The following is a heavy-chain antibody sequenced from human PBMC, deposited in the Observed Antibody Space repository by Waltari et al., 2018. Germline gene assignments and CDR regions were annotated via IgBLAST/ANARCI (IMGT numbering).Heavy chain of an antibody. CDR1: GGSISSHY. Sequence: QVQLQESGPGLVKPSETLSLTCTVSGGSISSHYWSWIRQPPGKGLEWIGYVYYSGGTNYTPSLRSRVTISVDTSKNQFSLKLSSVTAADTAVYYCARAVVDVTFDYWGQGTLVTVSS. J-gene: IGHJ4*02. D-gene: IGHD5-12*01. V-gene: IGHV4-59*11. CDR2: VYYSGGT. CDR3: ARAVVDVTFDY.